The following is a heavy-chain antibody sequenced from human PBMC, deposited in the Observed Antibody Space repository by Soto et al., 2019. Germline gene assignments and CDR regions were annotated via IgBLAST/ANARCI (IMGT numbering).Heavy chain of an antibody. Sequence: QVQLVQSGAEVKKPGSSVKVSCKASGGTFSNYVVNWVRQAPGQGLEWMGRILPIPGAANYAQKFQGRVTMTANTSTSTSYMELSSLRSEDTAVYYCARDMTRTVVPYFDFWGQGTLVTGSS. CDR2: ILPIPGAA. CDR3: ARDMTRTVVPYFDF. J-gene: IGHJ4*02. CDR1: GGTFSNYV. V-gene: IGHV1-69*08. D-gene: IGHD1-7*01.